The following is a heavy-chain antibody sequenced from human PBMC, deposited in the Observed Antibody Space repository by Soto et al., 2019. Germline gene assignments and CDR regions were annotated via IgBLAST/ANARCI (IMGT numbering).Heavy chain of an antibody. CDR3: AKFITMIVVVIGDAFDI. D-gene: IGHD3-22*01. J-gene: IGHJ3*02. V-gene: IGHV3-23*01. CDR2: ISGSGGST. Sequence: GGSLRLSCAASGFTFSSYAMNWVRQAPGKGLEWVSVISGSGGSTYYADSVKGRFTISRDNYKNTLYLQMNSLRAEGTAVYYCAKFITMIVVVIGDAFDIWGQGTMVTVSS. CDR1: GFTFSSYA.